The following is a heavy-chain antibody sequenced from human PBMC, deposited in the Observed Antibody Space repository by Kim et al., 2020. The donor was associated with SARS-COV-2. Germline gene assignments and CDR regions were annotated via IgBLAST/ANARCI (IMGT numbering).Heavy chain of an antibody. CDR2: IKDDGSDK. CDR1: GFTFSSVW. V-gene: IGHV3-7*04. Sequence: GGSLRLSCAASGFTFSSVWMNWLRQAPGKGLEWVATIKDDGSDKYYVDSVKGRFTISKDNAKNSLYLQMNSLRAEDTAVYYCARGGGWTCVYWGQCSGVT. D-gene: IGHD6-19*01. J-gene: IGHJ1*01. CDR3: ARGGGWTCVY.